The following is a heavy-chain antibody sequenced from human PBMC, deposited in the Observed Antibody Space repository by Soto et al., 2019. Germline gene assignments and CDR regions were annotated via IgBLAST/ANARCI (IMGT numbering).Heavy chain of an antibody. CDR1: GYTFTSYA. CDR3: AREGIQLWAHYGMDV. CDR2: ISAYNGNT. V-gene: IGHV1-18*01. D-gene: IGHD5-18*01. J-gene: IGHJ6*02. Sequence: ASVKVSCKASGYTFTSYAMHWVRQAPGQGLEWMGWISAYNGNTNYAQKLQGRVTMTTDTSTSTAYMELRSLRSEDTAVYYCAREGIQLWAHYGMDVWGQGTTVTVSS.